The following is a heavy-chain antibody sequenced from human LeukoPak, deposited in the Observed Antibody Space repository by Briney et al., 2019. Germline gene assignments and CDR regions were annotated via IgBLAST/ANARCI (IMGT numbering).Heavy chain of an antibody. Sequence: SETLSLTCAVSGGSIRNSSFYWGWIRQPPGKGLEWIASIYNSGTTYYNPSIKSRITIFVDTSKNQVSLKLRSVTAADTAVYYCANPRGMGYFDYWGQGTLVTVSS. V-gene: IGHV4-39*01. CDR1: GGSIRNSSFY. D-gene: IGHD1-26*01. J-gene: IGHJ4*02. CDR2: IYNSGTT. CDR3: ANPRGMGYFDY.